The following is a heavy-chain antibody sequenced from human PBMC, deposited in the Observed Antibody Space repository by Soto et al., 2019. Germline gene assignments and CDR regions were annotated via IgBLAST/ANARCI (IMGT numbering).Heavy chain of an antibody. D-gene: IGHD2-15*01. J-gene: IGHJ1*01. CDR2: INPSGGST. Sequence: ASVKVSCKASGYTFTSYYMHWVRQAPGQGLEWMGRINPSGGSTSYAQKFQGRVTMTRDTSTSTVYMELSSLRSEDTAVYYCARETECGSGGSCYPYFQHWGQGTLVTVSS. V-gene: IGHV1-46*01. CDR3: ARETECGSGGSCYPYFQH. CDR1: GYTFTSYY.